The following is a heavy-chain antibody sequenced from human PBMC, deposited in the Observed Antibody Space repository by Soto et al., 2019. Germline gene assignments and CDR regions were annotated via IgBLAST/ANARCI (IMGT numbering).Heavy chain of an antibody. CDR2: ISGSGGSA. CDR1: GFTFSSYA. CDR3: AKDIPYYYGSGTNYFDY. J-gene: IGHJ4*02. Sequence: EVQLLESGGGLVQPGGSLRLSCAASGFTFSSYAMSWVRQAPGKGLEWVSGISGSGGSAYYADSVKGRFTISRDNSKNTLYLPMNSLRAEDTAKYYCAKDIPYYYGSGTNYFDYWGQGTLVTVSS. D-gene: IGHD3-10*01. V-gene: IGHV3-23*01.